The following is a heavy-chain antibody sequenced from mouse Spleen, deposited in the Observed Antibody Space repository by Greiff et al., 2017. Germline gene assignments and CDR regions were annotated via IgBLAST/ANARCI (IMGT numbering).Heavy chain of an antibody. J-gene: IGHJ3*01. Sequence: VKLVESGPGLVQPSQSLSITCTVSGFSLTSYGVHWVRQSPGKGLEWLGVIWSGGSTDYNAAFISRLSISKDNSKSQVFFKMNSLQADDTAIYYCARKGKTGTAWFAYWGQGTLVTVSA. CDR2: IWSGGST. V-gene: IGHV2-2*01. CDR3: ARKGKTGTAWFAY. D-gene: IGHD4-1*01. CDR1: GFSLTSYG.